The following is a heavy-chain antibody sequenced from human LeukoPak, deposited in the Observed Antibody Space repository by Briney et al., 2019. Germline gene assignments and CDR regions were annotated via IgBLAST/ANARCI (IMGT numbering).Heavy chain of an antibody. D-gene: IGHD5-12*01. CDR1: GFTVSIHG. Sequence: GVSLRLSCVGSGFTVSIHGMNWVRQAPGKGLEGGSGIGGSSIGHSTHYADSVKGRFTISRDNSNNMVYLQMDSLRAEDTALYYCARDSVWLRYHDWGQGDLVTVSS. V-gene: IGHV3-23*01. CDR3: ARDSVWLRYHD. J-gene: IGHJ4*02. CDR2: IGGSSIGHST.